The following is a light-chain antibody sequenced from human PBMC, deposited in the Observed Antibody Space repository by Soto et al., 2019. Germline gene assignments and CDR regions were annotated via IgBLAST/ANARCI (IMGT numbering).Light chain of an antibody. V-gene: IGLV1-40*01. CDR1: SSNIGAGYD. Sequence: QSVLTQPPSASGAPGQRVTISCTGSSSNIGAGYDVHWYQQLPGTAPKLLIYGNSNRPSGVPDRFSGSKSGTSASLAITGRQAEDEADYYCQSYDSSLSGWVFGGGTKLTVL. CDR2: GNS. J-gene: IGLJ3*02. CDR3: QSYDSSLSGWV.